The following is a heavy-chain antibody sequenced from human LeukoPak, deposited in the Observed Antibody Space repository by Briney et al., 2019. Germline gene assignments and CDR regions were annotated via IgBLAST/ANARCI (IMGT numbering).Heavy chain of an antibody. D-gene: IGHD1-20*01. V-gene: IGHV3-30-3*01. Sequence: GRSLRLSCAASGFTFSTYSMHWVRQAPGKGLEWVAVISSDGSITSYGDSVKGRFTISRDNAKNTLYLQMSSLRAEDTAVYYCARDPPFIIGTTFFDYWGQGTLVTVSS. J-gene: IGHJ4*02. CDR1: GFTFSTYS. CDR3: ARDPPFIIGTTFFDY. CDR2: ISSDGSIT.